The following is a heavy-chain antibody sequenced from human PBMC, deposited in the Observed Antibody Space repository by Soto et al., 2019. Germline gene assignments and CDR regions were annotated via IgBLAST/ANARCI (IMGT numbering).Heavy chain of an antibody. CDR1: GYTFTSYG. CDR3: ARDRTPGYSGYDALVWFDP. CDR2: ISAYNGNT. D-gene: IGHD5-12*01. Sequence: ASVKVSCKASGYTFTSYGISWVRQAPGQGLEWMGWISAYNGNTNYAQRLQGRVTMTTDTSTSTAYMELRSLRSDDTAVYYCARDRTPGYSGYDALVWFDPWGQGTLVTVSS. V-gene: IGHV1-18*01. J-gene: IGHJ5*02.